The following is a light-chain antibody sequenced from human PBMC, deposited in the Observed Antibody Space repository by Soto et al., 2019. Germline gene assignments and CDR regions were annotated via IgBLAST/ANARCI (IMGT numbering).Light chain of an antibody. CDR1: QSVDSN. CDR3: QQYNNWPET. Sequence: ETVMTQSPATLSVSPGERATLSCTASQSVDSNLAWYQRRPGQAPRLLMYGVSTRAAGIPARFSGGGSGTKFTLTISSLESEDFAVYYCQQYNNWPETFGQGTKV. CDR2: GVS. V-gene: IGKV3-15*01. J-gene: IGKJ1*01.